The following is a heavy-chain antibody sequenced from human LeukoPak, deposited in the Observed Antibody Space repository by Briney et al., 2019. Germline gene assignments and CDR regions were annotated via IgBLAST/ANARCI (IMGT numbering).Heavy chain of an antibody. J-gene: IGHJ5*02. CDR1: GYTFTGYY. CDR3: ARGKLAAPGRTGYNWFDP. D-gene: IGHD6-13*01. Sequence: GASVKVSCKASGYTFTGYYIHWVRQAPGQGLEWMGWINPNSGGTNYAQEFQGRVTMPRDTSITTAYMELSGLRSDDTAIYYCARGKLAAPGRTGYNWFDPWGQGTLATVSS. CDR2: INPNSGGT. V-gene: IGHV1-2*02.